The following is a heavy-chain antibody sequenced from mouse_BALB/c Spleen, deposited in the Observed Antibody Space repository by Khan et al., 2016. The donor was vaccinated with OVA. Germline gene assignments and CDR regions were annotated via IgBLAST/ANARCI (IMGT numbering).Heavy chain of an antibody. CDR2: IFPGTGTT. Sequence: VQLQESGAELVKPGASVKLSCKTSGYTFTSYWIQWVKQRPGQGLGWIGQIFPGTGTTYYNENFKGKATLTVDTSSSTAYMQLSRLTSEDSAFYFCARGYFGNYEFVYWGQGTLVTVSP. D-gene: IGHD2-1*01. V-gene: IGHV1S132*01. CDR3: ARGYFGNYEFVY. J-gene: IGHJ3*01. CDR1: GYTFTSYW.